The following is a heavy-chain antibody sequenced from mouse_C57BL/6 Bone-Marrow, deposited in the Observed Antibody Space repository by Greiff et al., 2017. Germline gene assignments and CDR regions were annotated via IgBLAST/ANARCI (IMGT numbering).Heavy chain of an antibody. V-gene: IGHV3-6*01. CDR1: GYSITSGYY. CDR2: ISYDGSN. J-gene: IGHJ2*01. CDR3: AREAIYYGSSYFDY. Sequence: EESGPGLVKPSQSLSLTCSVTGYSITSGYYWNWIRQFPGNKLEWMGYISYDGSNNYNPSLKNRISITRDTSKNQFFLKLNSVTTEDTATYYCAREAIYYGSSYFDYWGQGTTLTVSS. D-gene: IGHD1-1*01.